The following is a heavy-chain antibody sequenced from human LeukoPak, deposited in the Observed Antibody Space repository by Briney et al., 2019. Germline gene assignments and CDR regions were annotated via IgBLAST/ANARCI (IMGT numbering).Heavy chain of an antibody. CDR2: IYYSGST. CDR1: GGSISTYY. J-gene: IGHJ6*03. CDR3: ARVRFLGDYMDI. D-gene: IGHD3-3*01. Sequence: SETLSLTCTVSGGSISTYYWSWIRQPPGKGLEWIGYIYYSGSTYYNPSLKSRVTISVDTSKNQFSLKLSSVTAADTAVYYCARVRFLGDYMDIWGKGTTVTVSS. V-gene: IGHV4-59*08.